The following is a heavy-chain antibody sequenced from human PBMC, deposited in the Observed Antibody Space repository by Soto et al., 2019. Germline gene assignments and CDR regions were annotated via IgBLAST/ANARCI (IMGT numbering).Heavy chain of an antibody. D-gene: IGHD1-7*01. J-gene: IGHJ6*01. CDR1: VGSFSVYY. CDR2: INHSGST. Sequence: SETLALTCVFYVGSFSVYYWSWIRQPPGKGLEWIGEINHSGSTNYNPSLKSRVTISVDTSKNQFSLKLSSVTAADTAVYYCARGGTTAYYYYYYGMDVWGQGTTVTVSS. V-gene: IGHV4-34*01. CDR3: ARGGTTAYYYYYYGMDV.